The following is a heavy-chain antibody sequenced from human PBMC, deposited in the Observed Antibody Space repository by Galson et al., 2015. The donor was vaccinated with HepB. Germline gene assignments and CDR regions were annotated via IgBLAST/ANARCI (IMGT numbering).Heavy chain of an antibody. Sequence: SVKVSCKASGYTFTSYYMHWVRQAPGQGLEWMGIINPSGGSTSYAQKFQGRVTMTRDTSTSTVYMELSSLRSEDTAVYYCARRTRGPGAGDGTFPYWGQGTLVTVSS. CDR3: ARRTRGPGAGDGTFPY. D-gene: IGHD3-16*01. V-gene: IGHV1-46*01. J-gene: IGHJ4*02. CDR1: GYTFTSYY. CDR2: INPSGGST.